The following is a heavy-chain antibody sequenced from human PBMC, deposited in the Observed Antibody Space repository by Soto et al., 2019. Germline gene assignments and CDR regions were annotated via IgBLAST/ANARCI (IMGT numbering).Heavy chain of an antibody. J-gene: IGHJ6*02. D-gene: IGHD3-10*01. CDR2: ISWDGGST. V-gene: IGHV3-43*01. Sequence: GGALRLSCAASGFTFDDYTMHWVRQAPGKGLEWVSLISWDGGSTYYADSVKGRFTISRDNSKNSLYLQMNSLRTEDTALYYCAKSIRSHGSGSYYNVHYYGMDVWGQGTTVTV. CDR3: AKSIRSHGSGSYYNVHYYGMDV. CDR1: GFTFDDYT.